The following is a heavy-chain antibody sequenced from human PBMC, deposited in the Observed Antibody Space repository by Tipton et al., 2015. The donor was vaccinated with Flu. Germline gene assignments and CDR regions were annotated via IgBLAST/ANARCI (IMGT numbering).Heavy chain of an antibody. Sequence: LRLSCAASGFTFDEYAMYWVRQPPGKGLEWIGDVFATGSTYRNPSFKTRVTISVDRSKNQFSLKVFSVTAADTAIYYCARRDYSNYVSDPKSCFDPWGQGILVTVSS. J-gene: IGHJ5*02. V-gene: IGHV4-59*08. CDR3: ARRDYSNYVSDPKSCFDP. CDR2: VFATGST. CDR1: GFTFDEYA. D-gene: IGHD4-11*01.